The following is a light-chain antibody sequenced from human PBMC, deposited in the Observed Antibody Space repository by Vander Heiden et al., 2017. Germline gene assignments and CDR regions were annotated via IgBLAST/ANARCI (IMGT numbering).Light chain of an antibody. J-gene: IGKJ2*02. V-gene: IGKV2-28*01. Sequence: DSVMTQSPLSLPVTPGEPASISCRSSQSLLHSNGYNYLDWYLQKPGQSPQLLIYLGSNRASGVPDRFSGSGSGTDFTLKISRVEAEDVGVYYCRQALQTPRTFGQGTKLEIK. CDR3: RQALQTPRT. CDR2: LGS. CDR1: QSLLHSNGYNY.